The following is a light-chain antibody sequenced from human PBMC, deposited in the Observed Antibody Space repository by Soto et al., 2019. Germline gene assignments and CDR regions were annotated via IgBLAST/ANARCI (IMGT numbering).Light chain of an antibody. CDR1: QNVDSY. Sequence: DLQMTQSPSSLSASVGDRITITCRTSQNVDSYLNWYQQKVGEAPQLLISAASSLQSGVPSRFTGSGSGTDFTLTINSLQPEDSATYYCQQSATIPTFGQGTRLEIK. CDR2: AAS. J-gene: IGKJ5*01. V-gene: IGKV1-39*01. CDR3: QQSATIPT.